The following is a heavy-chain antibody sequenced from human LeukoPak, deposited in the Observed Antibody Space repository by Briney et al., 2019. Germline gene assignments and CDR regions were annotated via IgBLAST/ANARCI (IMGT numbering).Heavy chain of an antibody. CDR3: AKLGNLLRYFDWLSTEYGMDV. J-gene: IGHJ6*02. V-gene: IGHV3-23*01. CDR1: GFTFSSDA. D-gene: IGHD3-9*01. Sequence: GGSLRLSCAASGFTFSSDAMSWVRQAPGEGLGWVSAISGSGGSTYYADSVRGRFTISRDNSKNTLYLQMNSLRAEDTALYYCAKLGNLLRYFDWLSTEYGMDVWGQGTTVTVSS. CDR2: ISGSGGST.